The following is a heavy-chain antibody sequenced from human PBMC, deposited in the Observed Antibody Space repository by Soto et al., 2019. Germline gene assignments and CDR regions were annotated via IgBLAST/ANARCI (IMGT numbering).Heavy chain of an antibody. Sequence: TGGSLRLSCAASGFTFSSYAMSWVRQAPGKGLEWVSAISGSGGSTYYADSVKGRFTISRDNSKNTLYLQMNSLRAEDTAVYYCAKDGHSGYYGFDYWGQGTLVTVSS. CDR3: AKDGHSGYYGFDY. V-gene: IGHV3-23*01. CDR2: ISGSGGST. J-gene: IGHJ4*02. D-gene: IGHD3-22*01. CDR1: GFTFSSYA.